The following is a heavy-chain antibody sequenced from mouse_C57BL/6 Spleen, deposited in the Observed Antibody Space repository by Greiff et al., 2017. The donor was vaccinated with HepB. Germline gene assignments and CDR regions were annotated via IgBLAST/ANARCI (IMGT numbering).Heavy chain of an antibody. CDR3: ARGDYGNSNWYFDV. V-gene: IGHV1-50*01. J-gene: IGHJ1*03. CDR1: GYTFTSYW. CDR2: IDPSDSYT. D-gene: IGHD2-1*01. Sequence: QVQLKQPGAELVKPGASVKLSCKASGYTFTSYWMQWVKQRPGQGLEWIGEIDPSDSYTNYNQKFKGKATLTVDTSSSTAYMQLSSLTSEDSAVYYCARGDYGNSNWYFDVWGTGTTVTVSS.